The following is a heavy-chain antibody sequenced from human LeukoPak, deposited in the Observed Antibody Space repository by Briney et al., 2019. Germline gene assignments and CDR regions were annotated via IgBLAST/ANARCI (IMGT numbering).Heavy chain of an antibody. CDR2: ISLSGYT. CDR3: SRESGPYSPFGH. CDR1: GGSITTTNY. D-gene: IGHD1-26*01. J-gene: IGHJ4*02. Sequence: SETLSLTCGVSGGSITTTNYWSWVRQSPGRGLEWIREISLSGYTGFNPSLRGRVTMSLDESKSHLSLTLTSVTAADTAIYYCSRESGPYSPFGHWGQGILVTVTT. V-gene: IGHV4-4*02.